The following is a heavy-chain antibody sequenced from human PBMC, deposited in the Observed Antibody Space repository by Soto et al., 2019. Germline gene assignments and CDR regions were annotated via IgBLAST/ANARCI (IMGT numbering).Heavy chain of an antibody. CDR2: IIPLFGTA. D-gene: IGHD6-19*01. Sequence: SVKVSCKTSGGTFSTYAIYWVRQAPGQGLEWMGAIIPLFGTADYAQKFQGRVTITADGSTSTASMELSSLRSEDTAVYYCARPKGSYSSGYYYFDYWGQGTLVTVSS. J-gene: IGHJ4*02. CDR3: ARPKGSYSSGYYYFDY. V-gene: IGHV1-69*13. CDR1: GGTFSTYA.